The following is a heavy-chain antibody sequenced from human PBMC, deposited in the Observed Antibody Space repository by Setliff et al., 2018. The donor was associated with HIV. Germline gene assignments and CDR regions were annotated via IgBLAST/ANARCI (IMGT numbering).Heavy chain of an antibody. D-gene: IGHD6-19*01. Sequence: PGGSLRLSCAASGFTFSSYSMNWVRQAPGKGLEWVSSISSSSTHIYYADSVKGRFTISRDNAKNSLYLQMNSLRAEDTAVYYCARRGALRMAVVGYFDYWGQGTLVTV. J-gene: IGHJ4*02. CDR2: ISSSSTHI. CDR3: ARRGALRMAVVGYFDY. V-gene: IGHV3-21*01. CDR1: GFTFSSYS.